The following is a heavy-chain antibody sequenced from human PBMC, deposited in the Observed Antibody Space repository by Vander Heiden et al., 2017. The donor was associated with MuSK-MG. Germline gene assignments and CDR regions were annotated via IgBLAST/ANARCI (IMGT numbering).Heavy chain of an antibody. CDR2: IHSGGST. J-gene: IGHJ4*02. CDR1: GLTVSSSP. D-gene: IGHD3-10*01. Sequence: EVQVVESGGGLVQPGGSLRLSCAASGLTVSSSPMTWVRQAPGRGLEWVSVIHSGGSTYYTDSVKDRFTISRDNSKKTLYLQMNSLRAEDTAVYYCAIGGFWGQGTLVTVSS. V-gene: IGHV3-66*01. CDR3: AIGGF.